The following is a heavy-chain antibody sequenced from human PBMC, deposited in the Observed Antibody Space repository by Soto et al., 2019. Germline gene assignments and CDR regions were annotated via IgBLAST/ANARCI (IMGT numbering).Heavy chain of an antibody. D-gene: IGHD2-21*01. CDR2: VFHSGGT. Sequence: PSETLSLTCTVSVGSMSRHYWSWIRQSPGKGLEWIGFVFHSGGTSYNPSLESRVTISVETSTNQVSLKLSSVTAADTAVYYCARRSIHWYFDLWGSGTLVIVSP. CDR3: ARRSIHWYFDL. V-gene: IGHV4-59*08. J-gene: IGHJ2*01. CDR1: VGSMSRHY.